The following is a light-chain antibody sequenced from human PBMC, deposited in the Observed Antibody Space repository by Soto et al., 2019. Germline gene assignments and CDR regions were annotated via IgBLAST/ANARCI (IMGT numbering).Light chain of an antibody. V-gene: IGLV2-14*01. Sequence: QSALTQPASVSGSPGQSITISCTGTSSDVGGYNCVSWYQQHPGKAPKLIIYEVNTRPSGVSYRFSGSKSGNTASLTISGLQAEDEAHYYCTSCTSSSLPVVSGGGTKLTVL. CDR2: EVN. CDR1: SSDVGGYNC. CDR3: TSCTSSSLPVV. J-gene: IGLJ2*01.